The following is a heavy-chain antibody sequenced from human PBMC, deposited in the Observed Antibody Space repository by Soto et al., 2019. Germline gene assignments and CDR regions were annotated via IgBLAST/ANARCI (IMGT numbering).Heavy chain of an antibody. CDR1: GGSISNKNNW. CDR2: IYDSGTT. V-gene: IGHV4-4*02. Sequence: QMQLQESGPGMVKPSGTLSLTCAVSGGSISNKNNWWSWVRQPTGKGLERLGEIYDSGTTNYNPSLKSRVTISVDKSKNQSSLNLRYITAADTDVYYCARGTFHGPSYNSAWYEFPFDHWGQGTLVTVSS. J-gene: IGHJ5*02. CDR3: ARGTFHGPSYNSAWYEFPFDH. D-gene: IGHD6-19*01.